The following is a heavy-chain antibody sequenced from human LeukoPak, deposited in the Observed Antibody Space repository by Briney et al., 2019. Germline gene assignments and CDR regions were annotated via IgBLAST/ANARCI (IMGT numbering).Heavy chain of an antibody. J-gene: IGHJ4*02. CDR1: GFTFSSYA. CDR3: ARDYGDRENDDY. Sequence: TGGSLRLSCAASGFTFSSYAMHWVRQAPGKGLEWVAVISYDGSNKYYADSVKGRFTISRDNSKNTLYLQMNSLRAEDTAVYYCARDYGDRENDDYWGQGTLVTVSS. V-gene: IGHV3-30-3*01. D-gene: IGHD4-17*01. CDR2: ISYDGSNK.